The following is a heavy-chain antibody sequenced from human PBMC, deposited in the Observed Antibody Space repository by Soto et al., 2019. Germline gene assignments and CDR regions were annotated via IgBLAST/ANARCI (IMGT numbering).Heavy chain of an antibody. J-gene: IGHJ4*02. CDR3: ARRAGYDILTGYYSYYFDY. CDR1: GYSFTSYW. Sequence: ESLKISCKGSGYSFTSYWISWVRQMPGKGLEWMGRIDPSDSYTNYSPSFQGHVTISADKSISTAYLQWSSLKASDTAMYYCARRAGYDILTGYYSYYFDYWGQGTLVTVSS. CDR2: IDPSDSYT. V-gene: IGHV5-10-1*01. D-gene: IGHD3-9*01.